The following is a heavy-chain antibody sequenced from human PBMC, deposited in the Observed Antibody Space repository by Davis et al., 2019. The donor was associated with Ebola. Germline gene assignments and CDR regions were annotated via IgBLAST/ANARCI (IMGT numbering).Heavy chain of an antibody. CDR1: GGTFTNYA. J-gene: IGHJ5*02. CDR2: IIPVVDTK. Sequence: AASVKVSCKTSGGTFTNYAVNWVRQAPGQGLEWMGRIIPVVDTKDYAQKFQGRVTLTADKATNTAYMELSGLRFDDTAVYYCARGKWFDPWGQGTLVNVTS. CDR3: ARGKWFDP. V-gene: IGHV1-69*04.